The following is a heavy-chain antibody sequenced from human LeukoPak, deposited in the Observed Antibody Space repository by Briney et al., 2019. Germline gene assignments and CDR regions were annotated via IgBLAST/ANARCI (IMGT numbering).Heavy chain of an antibody. CDR2: ISSSGSYI. V-gene: IGHV3-48*03. Sequence: GGSLRLSCAASGFTFSSYEMNWVRQAPGKGLEWVSSISSSGSYIYYADSVKGRFTISRDNSKNTLYLQMNSLRAEDTAVYYCAKAEGIGLWSLYAFDIWGQGTMVTVSS. D-gene: IGHD4/OR15-4a*01. CDR1: GFTFSSYE. CDR3: AKAEGIGLWSLYAFDI. J-gene: IGHJ3*02.